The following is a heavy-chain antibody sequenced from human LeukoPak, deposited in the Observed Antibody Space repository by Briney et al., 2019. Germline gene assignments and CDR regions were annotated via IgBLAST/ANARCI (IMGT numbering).Heavy chain of an antibody. CDR1: GYSFTDYY. CDR3: ATYTSAIQYFLY. Sequence: ASVKVSCKASGYSFTDYYIHWVRQAPGQGPEWMGWVNPSGGATKYAQKFQDRVTMTRDTSISTAYLELSGLTSDDTAAYYCATYTSAIQYFLYWGLGTLATVSS. J-gene: IGHJ4*02. V-gene: IGHV1-2*02. D-gene: IGHD6-19*01. CDR2: VNPSGGAT.